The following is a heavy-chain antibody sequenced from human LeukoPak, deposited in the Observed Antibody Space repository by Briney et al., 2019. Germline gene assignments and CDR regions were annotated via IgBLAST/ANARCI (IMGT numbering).Heavy chain of an antibody. V-gene: IGHV3-23*01. D-gene: IGHD5-18*01. J-gene: IGHJ4*02. CDR2: ISGSGDST. Sequence: GGSLRLSCAASGFTFSSCAMTWVRQAPGTGLEWVSGISGSGDSTYYADSVKGRFTISRDNSKNTLYLQMNSLRAEDTAVYYCAKDLYLYGYGRLDYWGQGTLVTVSS. CDR1: GFTFSSCA. CDR3: AKDLYLYGYGRLDY.